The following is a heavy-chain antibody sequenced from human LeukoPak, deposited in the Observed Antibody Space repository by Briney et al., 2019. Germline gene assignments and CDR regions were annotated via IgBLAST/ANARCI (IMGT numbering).Heavy chain of an antibody. CDR3: ARDALDYDGDAGFDY. D-gene: IGHD4-23*01. V-gene: IGHV4-4*02. J-gene: IGHJ4*02. Sequence: SETLSLTCSVSIGSISSSKWWSWVRQSPVKGLEWIGEIYLYGTTNYNPSFTSRVTVSVDRSRNQFSLKLTSVTAADTAVYYCARDALDYDGDAGFDYWGQGALVTVSS. CDR2: IYLYGTT. CDR1: IGSISSSKW.